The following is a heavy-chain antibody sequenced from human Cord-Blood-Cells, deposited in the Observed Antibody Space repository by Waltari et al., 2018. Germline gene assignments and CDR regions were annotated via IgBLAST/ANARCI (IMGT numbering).Heavy chain of an antibody. J-gene: IGHJ4*02. Sequence: QVQLVQSGAAVKKPGSSVKVSCKASGGTFSSYALSWVRHAPGQGLEWMGGLSPMFGTTNYAQKYQGRVTITADESTSTAYMELSSVRSENTAVYYCAIEDPYSSSSAYWGQGARVSVSS. D-gene: IGHD6-6*01. CDR2: LSPMFGTT. CDR3: AIEDPYSSSSAY. V-gene: IGHV1-69*01. CDR1: GGTFSSYA.